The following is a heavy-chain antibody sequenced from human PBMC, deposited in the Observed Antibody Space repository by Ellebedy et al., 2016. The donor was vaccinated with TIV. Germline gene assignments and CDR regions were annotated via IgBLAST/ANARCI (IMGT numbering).Heavy chain of an antibody. D-gene: IGHD1-26*01. J-gene: IGHJ6*02. CDR3: AKDMVFGDGKWEIDV. V-gene: IGHV3-74*01. Sequence: GESLKISCAASGFTFSTFWMHWVRQAPGKGLMWVSRIDTDGSTTNYADSVKGRFTISRDNSRSTLYLQMNSLRAEDSAVYYCAKDMVFGDGKWEIDVWGQGTTVTVSS. CDR2: IDTDGSTT. CDR1: GFTFSTFW.